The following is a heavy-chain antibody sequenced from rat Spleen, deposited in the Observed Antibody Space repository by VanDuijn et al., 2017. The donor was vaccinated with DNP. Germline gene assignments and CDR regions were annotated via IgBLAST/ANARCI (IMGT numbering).Heavy chain of an antibody. CDR3: ARAYNNYSTWFPY. CDR2: ISTVGGNT. D-gene: IGHD1-10*01. V-gene: IGHV5S13*01. Sequence: EVQLVESGGGLVQPGRSLKLSCAASGFTFRNYGMAWVRQAPTKGLEWVASISTVGGNTYYPDSVKGRFTISRDNAKNTLYLQMDSLRSEDTATYYCARAYNNYSTWFPYWGQGTLVTVSS. CDR1: GFTFRNYG. J-gene: IGHJ3*01.